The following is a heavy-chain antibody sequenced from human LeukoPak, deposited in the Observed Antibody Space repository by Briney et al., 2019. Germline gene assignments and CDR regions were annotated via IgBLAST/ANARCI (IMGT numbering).Heavy chain of an antibody. J-gene: IGHJ6*03. CDR3: ARYGSGSYYKRGYYYYYMDV. CDR2: IYYSGST. Sequence: PSETLSLTCTVSGGSISSHYWSWIRQPPGKGLEWIGYIYYSGSTNYNPSLKSRVTISVDTSKNQFSLKLSSVTAADTAVYYCARYGSGSYYKRGYYYYYMDVWGKGTTVTISS. V-gene: IGHV4-59*11. D-gene: IGHD3-10*01. CDR1: GGSISSHY.